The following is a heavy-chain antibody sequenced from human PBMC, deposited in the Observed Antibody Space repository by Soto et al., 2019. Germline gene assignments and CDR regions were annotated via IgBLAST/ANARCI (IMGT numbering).Heavy chain of an antibody. V-gene: IGHV4-34*01. D-gene: IGHD6-13*01. Sequence: WETLSLTCAVYGGSFSGYDWSWIRQPPGKGLEWIGEINHSGSTNYNPSLKSRVTISVDTNKNKFSLKLSSVNDADTAVYYCARDTSPDSSSWYYYYYGRDVWGQGTTV. CDR2: INHSGST. CDR3: ARDTSPDSSSWYYYYYGRDV. CDR1: GGSFSGYD. J-gene: IGHJ6*02.